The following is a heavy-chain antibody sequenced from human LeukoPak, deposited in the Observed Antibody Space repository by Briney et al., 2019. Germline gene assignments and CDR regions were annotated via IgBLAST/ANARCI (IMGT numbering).Heavy chain of an antibody. D-gene: IGHD1-7*01. CDR2: ISSSGSTI. J-gene: IGHJ6*03. V-gene: IGHV3-11*04. CDR1: GFTFSDYY. Sequence: GGSLRLSCAASGFTFSDYYMSWIRQAPGKGLEWVSYISSSGSTIYYADSVKGRFTISRDNAKNSPYLQMNSLRAEDTAVYYCARDLLELRGGNYYYYYMDVWGKGTTVTVSS. CDR3: ARDLLELRGGNYYYYYMDV.